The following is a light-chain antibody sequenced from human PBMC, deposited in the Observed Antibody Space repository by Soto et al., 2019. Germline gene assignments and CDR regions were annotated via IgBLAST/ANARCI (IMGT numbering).Light chain of an antibody. V-gene: IGKV3-20*01. Sequence: EIVLTQSPGTLSLSPGERATLSCRASQSIRYLSWYQQKPGQAPRLLIYGASSRATGIPDRFSGSGSGTDFTLTISRLEPEDFAVYHCHQYVTSPTFGPGTKVEIK. CDR1: QSIRY. J-gene: IGKJ3*01. CDR3: HQYVTSPT. CDR2: GAS.